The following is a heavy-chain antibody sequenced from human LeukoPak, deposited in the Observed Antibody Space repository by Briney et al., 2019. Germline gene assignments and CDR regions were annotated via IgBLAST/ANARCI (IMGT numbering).Heavy chain of an antibody. V-gene: IGHV1-46*01. CDR2: INPSGGST. J-gene: IGHJ4*02. D-gene: IGHD3-22*01. CDR3: ARADYYDSSGKNTGDY. Sequence: ASVKVSCKASGGTFSSYAISWVRQAPGQGLEWMGIINPSGGSTSYAQKFQGRVTMTRDTSTSTVYMELSSLRSEDTAVYYCARADYYDSSGKNTGDYWGQGTLVTVSS. CDR1: GGTFSSYA.